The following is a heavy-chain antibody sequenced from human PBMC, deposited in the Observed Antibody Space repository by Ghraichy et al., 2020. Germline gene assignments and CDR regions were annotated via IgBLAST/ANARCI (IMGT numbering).Heavy chain of an antibody. D-gene: IGHD2-2*01. CDR3: ATDRGDCSSGRCYSGPGPSY. J-gene: IGHJ4*02. CDR2: ISNDGNSK. V-gene: IGHV3-33*05. Sequence: GGSLRLSCASSASNFNSYGIHWVRQGPGKGLEWLTLISNDGNSKWNADSVKGRFTISRDRSKNTVYLQMDSLRADDTAVYYCATDRGDCSSGRCYSGPGPSYWGQGTLVIVSS. CDR1: ASNFNSYG.